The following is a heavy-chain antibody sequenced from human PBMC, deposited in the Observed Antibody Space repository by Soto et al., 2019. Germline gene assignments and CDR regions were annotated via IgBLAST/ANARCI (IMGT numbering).Heavy chain of an antibody. Sequence: GGSLRLSCAASGFTFSNAWMNWVRQAPGKGLEWVGRIKSKTDGGTTDYAAPMKGRFTISRDDSKNTLYLQMNSLKTEDTAVYYCSTHYDCWSGYFSFDYWGQGTLVTVSS. J-gene: IGHJ4*02. CDR3: STHYDCWSGYFSFDY. V-gene: IGHV3-15*07. D-gene: IGHD3-3*01. CDR2: IKSKTDGGTT. CDR1: GFTFSNAW.